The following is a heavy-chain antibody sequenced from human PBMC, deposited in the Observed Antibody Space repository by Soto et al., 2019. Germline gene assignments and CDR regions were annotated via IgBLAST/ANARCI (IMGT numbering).Heavy chain of an antibody. CDR2: ISYDGSNK. CDR1: GFTFSSYG. D-gene: IGHD3-16*01. Sequence: GGSLRLSCAASGFTFSSYGMHWVRQAPGKGLEWVAVISYDGSNKYYADSVKGRFTISRDNSKNTLYLQMNSLRAEDTAVYYCAKGPGGMAPYYFDYWGQGTLVTVSS. J-gene: IGHJ4*02. CDR3: AKGPGGMAPYYFDY. V-gene: IGHV3-30*18.